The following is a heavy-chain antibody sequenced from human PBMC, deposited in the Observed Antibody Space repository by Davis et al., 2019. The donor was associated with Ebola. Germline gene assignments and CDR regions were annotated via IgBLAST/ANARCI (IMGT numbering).Heavy chain of an antibody. CDR3: TDYYYYGMDV. CDR1: GFTFSSYW. J-gene: IGHJ6*02. CDR2: INSDGRST. Sequence: GESLKISCAASGFTFSSYWMHWVRQAPGKGLVWVSRINSDGRSTSYADSVKGRFTISRDNAKNTLYLQMNSLRAEDTAVYYSTDYYYYGMDVWGQGTTVTVSS. V-gene: IGHV3-74*01.